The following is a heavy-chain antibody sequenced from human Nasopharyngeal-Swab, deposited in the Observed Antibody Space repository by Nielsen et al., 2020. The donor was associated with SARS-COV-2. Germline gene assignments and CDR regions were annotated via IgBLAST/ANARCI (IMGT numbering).Heavy chain of an antibody. CDR1: GFTFSSYA. J-gene: IGHJ6*02. CDR2: ISGSGGST. Sequence: GGCRRLSWAAYGFTFSSYAMSWVRQAPGKWLEWVSAISGSGGSTYYADSVKGRFTISRDNSKNTLYLQMNSLRAEDTAVYYCAKGGPPGSIAAALGYYYGMDVWGQGTTVTVSS. V-gene: IGHV3-23*01. CDR3: AKGGPPGSIAAALGYYYGMDV. D-gene: IGHD6-13*01.